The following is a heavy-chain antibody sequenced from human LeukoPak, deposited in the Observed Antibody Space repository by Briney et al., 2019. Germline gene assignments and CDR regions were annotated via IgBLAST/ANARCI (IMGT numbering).Heavy chain of an antibody. V-gene: IGHV3-21*01. CDR1: GFTFSSYS. CDR3: ARDGHLQAVAGLTYYFDY. D-gene: IGHD6-19*01. Sequence: GGSLRLSCAASGFTFSSYSMNWVRQAPGKGLEWVSSISSSSSYIYYADSVKGRFTISRDNAKNSLYLQMSSLRAEDTAVYYCARDGHLQAVAGLTYYFDYWGQGTLVTVSS. J-gene: IGHJ4*02. CDR2: ISSSSSYI.